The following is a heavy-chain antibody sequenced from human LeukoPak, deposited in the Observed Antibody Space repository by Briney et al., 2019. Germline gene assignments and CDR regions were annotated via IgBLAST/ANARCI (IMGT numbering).Heavy chain of an antibody. D-gene: IGHD5-12*01. V-gene: IGHV4-61*01. J-gene: IGHJ4*02. CDR3: ARSSQWLRSHQKVEDY. CDR1: GGSISSSSYY. Sequence: PSETLSLTCTVSGGSISSSSYYWSWIRQPPGKGLEWIGYIYYSGSTNYNPSLKSRVTISVDTSKNQFSLKLSSVTAADTAMYYCARSSQWLRSHQKVEDYWGQGTLVTVSS. CDR2: IYYSGST.